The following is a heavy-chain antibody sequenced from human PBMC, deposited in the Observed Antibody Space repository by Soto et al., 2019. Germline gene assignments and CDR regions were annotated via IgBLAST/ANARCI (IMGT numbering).Heavy chain of an antibody. CDR2: MNPNSGNT. CDR3: ARTPKRSSNRDFDWLLTPCYFGC. Sequence: ASVKVSCKASGYTFTSYDINWVRQATGQGLEWMGWMNPNSGNTGYAQKFQGRVTMTRNTSISTAYMELSSLRSEDTAVYYCARTPKRSSNRDFDWLLTPCYFGCWGQGTLVAVSS. J-gene: IGHJ4*02. D-gene: IGHD3-9*01. V-gene: IGHV1-8*01. CDR1: GYTFTSYD.